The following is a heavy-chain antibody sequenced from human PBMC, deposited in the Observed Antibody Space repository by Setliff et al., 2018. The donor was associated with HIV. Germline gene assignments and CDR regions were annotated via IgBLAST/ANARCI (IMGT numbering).Heavy chain of an antibody. J-gene: IGHJ3*02. CDR3: AKVLLFGVDVFYI. D-gene: IGHD3-10*02. Sequence: GESLKISCAASGFSFSTYAMGWVRQAPGKGREWVSTVGAVGSPKFYAESVKGRFTISKDNSKNTLYLQMTSLRDEDTAVYYCAKVLLFGVDVFYIWGQGTMVTVSS. V-gene: IGHV3-23*01. CDR1: GFSFSTYA. CDR2: VGAVGSPK.